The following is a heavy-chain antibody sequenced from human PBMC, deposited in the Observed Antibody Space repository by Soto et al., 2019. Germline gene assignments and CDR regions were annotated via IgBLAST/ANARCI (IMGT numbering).Heavy chain of an antibody. D-gene: IGHD3-22*01. CDR3: ARADDSSGYYASVGMDV. V-gene: IGHV1-3*01. Sequence: SXKVSFKASGYTXTSYAMNLVRQAPGQSLEWIGWINAGNGNTKYSQKFQVRFTITRYTSASTAYIELTSLRYEDTAVYYCARADDSSGYYASVGMDVWGQGTTGTVS. J-gene: IGHJ6*02. CDR1: GYTXTSYA. CDR2: INAGNGNT.